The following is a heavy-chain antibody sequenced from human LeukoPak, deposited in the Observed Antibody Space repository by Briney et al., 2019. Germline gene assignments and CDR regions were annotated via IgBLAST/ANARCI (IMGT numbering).Heavy chain of an antibody. V-gene: IGHV3-33*03. D-gene: IGHD3-22*01. Sequence: GESLKISCVASGFTFSRYGMHWVRQAPGKGLEWVAIIWYDGSNKYYADSVKGRFTISRDTSKNTLYLQMDSLRAEDTAVYYCASGDTTGYSGDAFNIWGQGTMVTVSS. CDR2: IWYDGSNK. CDR1: GFTFSRYG. J-gene: IGHJ3*02. CDR3: ASGDTTGYSGDAFNI.